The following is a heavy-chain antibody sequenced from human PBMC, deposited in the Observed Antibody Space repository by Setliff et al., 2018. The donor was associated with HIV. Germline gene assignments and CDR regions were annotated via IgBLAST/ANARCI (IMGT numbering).Heavy chain of an antibody. V-gene: IGHV1-2*02. D-gene: IGHD3-22*01. Sequence: ASVKVSCKASGYTFTDFYIHWVRQAPGQGLEWMGWINPNSGGTNYAQKFQGRVTMTRDTSISTAYMELSSLTSDDTAVYYCARLYYYDNSGSPSSYFDYWGQGTLVTVSS. CDR2: INPNSGGT. CDR3: ARLYYYDNSGSPSSYFDY. J-gene: IGHJ4*02. CDR1: GYTFTDFY.